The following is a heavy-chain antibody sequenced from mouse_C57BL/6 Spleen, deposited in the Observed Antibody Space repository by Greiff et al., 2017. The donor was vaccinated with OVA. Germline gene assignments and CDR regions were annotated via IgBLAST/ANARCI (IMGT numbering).Heavy chain of an antibody. CDR2: IYPGDGDT. D-gene: IGHD1-2*01. CDR1: GYAFSSYW. V-gene: IGHV1-80*01. Sequence: QVQLKQSGAELVKPGASVKISCKASGYAFSSYWMNWVKQRPGKGLEWIGQIYPGDGDTNYNGKFKGKATLTAAKSSSTAYMQLSSLTSEDSAVYFCARRLITTFDYWGQGTTLTVSS. J-gene: IGHJ2*01. CDR3: ARRLITTFDY.